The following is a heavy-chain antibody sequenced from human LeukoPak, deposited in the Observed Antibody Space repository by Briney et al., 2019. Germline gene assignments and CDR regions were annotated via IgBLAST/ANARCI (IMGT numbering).Heavy chain of an antibody. CDR3: AKRRAYCGGDCYSGAFDI. V-gene: IGHV3-9*01. CDR1: GFTFDDYA. CDR2: ISWNSGSI. Sequence: GGSLRLSCAASGFTFDDYAMHWVRQAPGKGLEWVSGISWNSGSIGYADSVKGRFTISRDNAKNSLYLQMNSLRAEDTALYFCAKRRAYCGGDCYSGAFDIWGQGTMVTVSS. D-gene: IGHD2-21*02. J-gene: IGHJ3*02.